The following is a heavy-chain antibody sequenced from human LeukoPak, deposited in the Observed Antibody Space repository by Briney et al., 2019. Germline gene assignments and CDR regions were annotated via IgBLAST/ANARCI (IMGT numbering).Heavy chain of an antibody. CDR1: GLTFNSYG. D-gene: IGHD5/OR15-5a*01. Sequence: GGSLRLSCAASGLTFNSYGMHWVRQAPGKGLEWVAVISYDGSNKHYAGSVKGQFTISRDNSKNTVYLQMNSLRPEDTAVYYCAKGGGRVSTTSLAFDIWGQGTMVTVSS. J-gene: IGHJ3*02. CDR2: ISYDGSNK. CDR3: AKGGGRVSTTSLAFDI. V-gene: IGHV3-30*18.